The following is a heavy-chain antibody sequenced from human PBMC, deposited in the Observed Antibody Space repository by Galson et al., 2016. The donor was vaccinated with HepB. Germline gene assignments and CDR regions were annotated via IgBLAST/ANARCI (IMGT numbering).Heavy chain of an antibody. J-gene: IGHJ6*02. CDR1: GFTFSSYS. Sequence: SLRLSCAASGFTFSSYSMNWVRQAPGKGLEWVSSISSSSSYKYYADSVKGRFTISRDNPKNTMYLQMNSLRAQDTAVYCCAKEDEGDMVRGIQLLTGGMDVWGQGTTVTVSS. CDR2: ISSSSSYK. V-gene: IGHV3-21*01. D-gene: IGHD3-10*01. CDR3: AKEDEGDMVRGIQLLTGGMDV.